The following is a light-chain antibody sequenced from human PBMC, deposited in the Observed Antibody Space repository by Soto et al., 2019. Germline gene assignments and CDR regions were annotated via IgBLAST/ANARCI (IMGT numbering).Light chain of an antibody. CDR3: QQYNNWPPSWT. V-gene: IGKV3-15*01. CDR1: ESVSSK. Sequence: EIVLTQSPGTLSLSPGERATLSCRASESVSSKLVWYQKKPGQAPRLLIHDASTRATGVPARFSGSGSGTDFTLTISSLQSEDFAVYYCQQYNNWPPSWTFGQGTKVDIK. J-gene: IGKJ1*01. CDR2: DAS.